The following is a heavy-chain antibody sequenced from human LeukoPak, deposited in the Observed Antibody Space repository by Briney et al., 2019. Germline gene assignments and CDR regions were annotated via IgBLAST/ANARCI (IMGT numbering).Heavy chain of an antibody. CDR2: IYTSGST. Sequence: SETLSLTCTVSGGSISSYYWSWIRQPAGKGLEWIGRIYTSGSTNYNPSLKSRVTMSVDTSKNQFSLKLSSVTAADTAVYYCARDRGRYCSSTSCYVAPDRWFDPWGQGTLVTVSS. CDR1: GGSISSYY. CDR3: ARDRGRYCSSTSCYVAPDRWFDP. J-gene: IGHJ5*02. D-gene: IGHD2-2*01. V-gene: IGHV4-4*07.